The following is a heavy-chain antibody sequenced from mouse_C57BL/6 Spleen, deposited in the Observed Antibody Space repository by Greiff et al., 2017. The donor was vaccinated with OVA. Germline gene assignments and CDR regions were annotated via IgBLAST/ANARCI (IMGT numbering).Heavy chain of an antibody. V-gene: IGHV5-12*01. CDR1: GFTFSDYY. CDR2: ISNGGGST. CDR3: ARRGSLGMDY. Sequence: EVKLVESGGGLVQPGGSLKLSCAASGFTFSDYYMYWVRQTPEKRLEWVAYISNGGGSTYYPDTVKGRFTISRDNAKNTLYLQMSRLKSEDTAMYYCARRGSLGMDYWGQGTSVTVSS. D-gene: IGHD4-1*01. J-gene: IGHJ4*01.